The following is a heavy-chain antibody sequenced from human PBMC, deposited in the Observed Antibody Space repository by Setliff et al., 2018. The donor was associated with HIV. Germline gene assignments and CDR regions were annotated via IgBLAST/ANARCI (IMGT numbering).Heavy chain of an antibody. CDR2: IIPIFGTP. V-gene: IGHV1-69*13. CDR1: GGTLSIYT. CDR3: AREVGTYSGSYAVADGFDI. J-gene: IGHJ3*02. Sequence: SVKVSCKASGGTLSIYTINWVRQAPGQGLEWMGGIIPIFGTPNFAPKFQGRVTITADESTKTAYMELSSLRSEDTAVDYCAREVGTYSGSYAVADGFDIWGQGTMVTVSS. D-gene: IGHD1-26*01.